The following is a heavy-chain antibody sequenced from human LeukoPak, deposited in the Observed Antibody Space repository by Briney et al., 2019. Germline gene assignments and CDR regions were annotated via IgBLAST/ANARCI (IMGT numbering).Heavy chain of an antibody. CDR1: GFTFSNYW. Sequence: PGGSLRLSCAASGFTFSNYWMTWVRQAPGKGLEWVANIKQDGSEKYYVDSVKGRFTISRDNAKNSLYLQMNSLRAEDTAVYYCATALGSSSWYTYYYYYYMDVWGKGTTVTISS. D-gene: IGHD6-13*01. V-gene: IGHV3-7*01. CDR3: ATALGSSSWYTYYYYYYMDV. J-gene: IGHJ6*03. CDR2: IKQDGSEK.